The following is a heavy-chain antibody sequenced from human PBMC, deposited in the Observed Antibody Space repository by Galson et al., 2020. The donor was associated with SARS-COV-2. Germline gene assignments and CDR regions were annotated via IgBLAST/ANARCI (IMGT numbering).Heavy chain of an antibody. CDR1: GFSFSDYQ. D-gene: IGHD6-19*01. J-gene: IGHJ4*02. V-gene: IGHV3-11*01. Sequence: GGSLRLSCAVSGFSFSDYQMSWIRQAPGKGLEWISHITRDGSLMYYADSVKGRFTISRDNAKNSVYLQMNSLGAEDTAVYYCARAPRVSSGWPIFDYWGKRTLVPVSS. CDR3: ARAPRVSSGWPIFDY. CDR2: ITRDGSLM.